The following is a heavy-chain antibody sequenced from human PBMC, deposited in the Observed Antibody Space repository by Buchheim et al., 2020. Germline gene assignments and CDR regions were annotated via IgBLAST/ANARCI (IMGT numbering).Heavy chain of an antibody. V-gene: IGHV3-30-3*01. CDR2: ISYDGSNI. Sequence: QEQLVESGGGVVQPGRSLRLSCAASGFTFSSYAMYWVRQVPGKGLEWVAVISYDGSNIQYADSVKGRFTISRDNSKNTLYLQMNSLRPEDTAVYYCARETMIVAVITMWRSYYGMDVWGQGTT. J-gene: IGHJ6*02. D-gene: IGHD3-22*01. CDR1: GFTFSSYA. CDR3: ARETMIVAVITMWRSYYGMDV.